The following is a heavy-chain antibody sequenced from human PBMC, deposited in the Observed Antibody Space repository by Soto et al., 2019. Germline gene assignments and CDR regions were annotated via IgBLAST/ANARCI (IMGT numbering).Heavy chain of an antibody. CDR2: IYSGGST. CDR1: GFTVSSNY. Sequence: PGGSLRLSCAASGFTVSSNYMSWVRQAPGKGLEWVSVIYSGGSTYYADSVKGRFTISRDNSKNTLYLQMNSLRAEDTAVYYCGRDLWSDWTYHSYWGQGTLVTVS. V-gene: IGHV3-66*01. J-gene: IGHJ4*02. CDR3: GRDLWSDWTYHSY. D-gene: IGHD1-7*01.